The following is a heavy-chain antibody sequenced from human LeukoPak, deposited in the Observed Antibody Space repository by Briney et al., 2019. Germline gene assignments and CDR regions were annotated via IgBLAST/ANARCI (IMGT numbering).Heavy chain of an antibody. CDR3: AKESDYYYGMDV. V-gene: IGHV3-30*18. CDR1: GFTFGSYG. Sequence: GGSLRLSCAASGFTFGSYGMHWVRQAPGKGLEWMAVISYDGSNKYYADSVKGRFTISRDNSKNTLYLQMNSLRAEDTAVYYCAKESDYYYGMDVWGQGTTVTVSS. J-gene: IGHJ6*02. CDR2: ISYDGSNK.